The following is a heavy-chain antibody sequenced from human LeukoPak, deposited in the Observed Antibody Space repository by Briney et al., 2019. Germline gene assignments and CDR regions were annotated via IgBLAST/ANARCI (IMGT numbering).Heavy chain of an antibody. Sequence: GGSLRLSCAASGFTFSSYSMNWVRQAPGKGLEWVAVISYDGSNKYYADSVKGRFTISRDNSKNTLYLQMNSLRAEDTAVYYCASTVTTGPGGFDPWGQGTLVTVSS. CDR3: ASTVTTGPGGFDP. J-gene: IGHJ5*02. CDR1: GFTFSSYS. CDR2: ISYDGSNK. V-gene: IGHV3-30*03. D-gene: IGHD4-17*01.